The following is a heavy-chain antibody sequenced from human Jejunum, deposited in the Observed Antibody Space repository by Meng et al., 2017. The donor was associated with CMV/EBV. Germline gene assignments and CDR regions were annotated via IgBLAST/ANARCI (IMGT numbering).Heavy chain of an antibody. CDR2: ITPTGTSV. D-gene: IGHD1-1*01. J-gene: IGHJ1*01. CDR3: VRDNRGGNWQ. Sequence: SCAGSGFSVSNYDVTWVRKAPGKGLEGVSSITPTGTSVYYADSMRGRFTISRDNAKNSVYMQLNSLRVEDTAMFYCVRDNRGGNWQCGQGTLVTVSS. CDR1: GFSVSNYD. V-gene: IGHV3-21*01.